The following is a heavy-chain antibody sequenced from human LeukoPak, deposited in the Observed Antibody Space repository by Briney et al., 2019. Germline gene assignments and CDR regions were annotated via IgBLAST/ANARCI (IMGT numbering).Heavy chain of an antibody. J-gene: IGHJ4*02. CDR3: ARAPWTTVVTPLNDY. Sequence: ASVKVSCKASGYTFTSYGISWVRQAPGQGLEWMGWISAYNGNTNYAQKLQGRVTMTTDTSTSIAYMELRSLRSDDTAVYYCARAPWTTVVTPLNDYWGQGTLVTVSS. D-gene: IGHD4-23*01. V-gene: IGHV1-18*01. CDR2: ISAYNGNT. CDR1: GYTFTSYG.